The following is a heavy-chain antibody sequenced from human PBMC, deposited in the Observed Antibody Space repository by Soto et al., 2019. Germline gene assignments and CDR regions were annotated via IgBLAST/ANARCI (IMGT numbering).Heavy chain of an antibody. D-gene: IGHD3-16*01. V-gene: IGHV1-69*12. J-gene: IGHJ4*02. CDR3: ARGQTGGGWGYDFAY. CDR1: GGTFSSYA. CDR2: IIPIFGTA. Sequence: QVQLVQSGAEVKKPGSSVKVSCKASGGTFSSYAIDWVRQAPGQGLEWMGGIIPIFGTADYAQKFQGRVTITADESTSTAYTALSSLRSEAPAVYYCARGQTGGGWGYDFAYWGQGTLVTVSS.